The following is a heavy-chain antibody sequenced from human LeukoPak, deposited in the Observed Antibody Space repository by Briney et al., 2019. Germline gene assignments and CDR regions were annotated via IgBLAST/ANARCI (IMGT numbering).Heavy chain of an antibody. CDR2: IYHSGST. Sequence: SETLSLTCAVSGYSISSGYYWGWIRQPPGKGLEWIGSIYHSGSTYYNPSLKSRVTISVDTSRNQFSLKLSSVTAADTAVYYCARATGQLWSDFDYWGQGTLVTVSS. CDR1: GYSISSGYY. CDR3: ARATGQLWSDFDY. J-gene: IGHJ4*02. V-gene: IGHV4-38-2*01. D-gene: IGHD5-18*01.